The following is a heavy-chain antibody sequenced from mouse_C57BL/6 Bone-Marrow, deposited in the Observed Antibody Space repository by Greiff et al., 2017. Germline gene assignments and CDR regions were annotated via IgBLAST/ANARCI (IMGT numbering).Heavy chain of an antibody. CDR2: IDPENGDT. V-gene: IGHV14-4*01. CDR1: GFNIKDDY. J-gene: IGHJ2*01. CDR3: TTPGSLDY. D-gene: IGHD1-1*01. Sequence: DVQLQESGAELVRPGASVKLSCTASGFNIKDDYMHWVKQRPEPGLEWIGWIDPENGDTEYASKFQGKATITADTSSNTAYLQLSSLTSEDTAVYYCTTPGSLDYWGQGTTLTVSS.